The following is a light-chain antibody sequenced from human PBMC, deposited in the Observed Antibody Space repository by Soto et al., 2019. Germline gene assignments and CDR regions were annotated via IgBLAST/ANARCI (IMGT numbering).Light chain of an antibody. Sequence: EIVMTQSPATLSVSPGERATLSCRASQSVSSNLAWYQQKPGQAPRLLIYGASTRATGIPARFSGSGSGTEFTLTISSLQSEDFAVYYCQQYNNRRTFGQGTKVDIE. CDR3: QQYNNRRT. CDR1: QSVSSN. CDR2: GAS. V-gene: IGKV3-15*01. J-gene: IGKJ1*01.